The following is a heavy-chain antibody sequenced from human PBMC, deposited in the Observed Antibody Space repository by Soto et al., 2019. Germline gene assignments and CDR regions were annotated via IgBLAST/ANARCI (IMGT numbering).Heavy chain of an antibody. CDR3: ARVDYCSGGSCYPNFDY. V-gene: IGHV4-31*03. CDR2: IYYSGST. CDR1: GGSISSGGYY. J-gene: IGHJ4*02. Sequence: SETLSLTCTVSGGSISSGGYYWSWIRQHPGKGLEWIGYIYYSGSTYYNPSLKSRVTISVDTSKNQFSLKLSSVTAADTAVYYCARVDYCSGGSCYPNFDYWGQGTLVNVSS. D-gene: IGHD2-15*01.